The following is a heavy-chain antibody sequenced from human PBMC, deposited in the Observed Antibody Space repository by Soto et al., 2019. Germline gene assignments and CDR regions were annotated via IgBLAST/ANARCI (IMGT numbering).Heavy chain of an antibody. CDR1: GGSISSYY. D-gene: IGHD3-3*01. CDR3: ARAAGNYDFWSGYPDNWFDP. J-gene: IGHJ5*02. Sequence: SETLSLTCTVSGGSISSYYWSWIRQPPGKGLEWIGYIYYSGSTNYNPSLKSRVTISVDTSKNQFSLKLSSVTAADTAVYYCARAAGNYDFWSGYPDNWFDPWGQGTLVTVSS. CDR2: IYYSGST. V-gene: IGHV4-59*01.